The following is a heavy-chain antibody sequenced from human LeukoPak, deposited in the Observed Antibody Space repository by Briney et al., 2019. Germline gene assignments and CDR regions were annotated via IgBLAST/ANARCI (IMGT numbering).Heavy chain of an antibody. J-gene: IGHJ4*02. CDR2: IKSKTDGGTT. V-gene: IGHV3-15*01. D-gene: IGHD2-2*02. CDR1: GFTFSNAW. Sequence: GGSLRLSCAASGFTFSNAWMSWVRQAPGKGLEWVSRIKSKTDGGTTDYTAPVKGRFTISRDDSKSTLYLQMNSLKTEDTAVYYCTTEVGYCSSTSCYSFDYWGQGTLVTVSS. CDR3: TTEVGYCSSTSCYSFDY.